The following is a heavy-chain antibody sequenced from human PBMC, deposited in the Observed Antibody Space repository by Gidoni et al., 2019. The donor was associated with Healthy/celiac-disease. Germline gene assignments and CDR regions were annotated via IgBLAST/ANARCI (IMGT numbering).Heavy chain of an antibody. J-gene: IGHJ4*02. CDR2: IYHSGST. Sequence: QVQLQESGPGLVKPSGTLSPPCAVSGGSISSSNWWSWVRQPPGKGLEWIGEIYHSGSTNYNPSLKSRVTISVDKSKNQFSLKLSSVTAADTAVYYCARDTLAVAGTRYFDYWGQGTLVTVSS. V-gene: IGHV4-4*02. CDR1: GGSISSSNW. CDR3: ARDTLAVAGTRYFDY. D-gene: IGHD6-19*01.